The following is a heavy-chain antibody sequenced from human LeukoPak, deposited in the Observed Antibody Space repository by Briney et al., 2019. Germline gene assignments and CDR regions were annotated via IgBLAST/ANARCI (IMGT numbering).Heavy chain of an antibody. D-gene: IGHD6-13*01. J-gene: IGHJ4*02. CDR3: ARGADPGYSSTWDYFDY. Sequence: SETLSLTCTVSGGSISSSSYYWGWIRQPPGKGLEWIGEINHSGSTNYNPSLKSRVTISVDTSKNQFSLKLSSVTAADTAVYYCARGADPGYSSTWDYFDYWGQGTLVTVSS. CDR1: GGSISSSSYY. CDR2: INHSGST. V-gene: IGHV4-39*07.